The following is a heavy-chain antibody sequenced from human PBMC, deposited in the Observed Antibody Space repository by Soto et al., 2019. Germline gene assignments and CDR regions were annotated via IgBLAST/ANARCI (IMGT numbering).Heavy chain of an antibody. CDR3: ATAIGIAVARGFDY. V-gene: IGHV3-33*01. D-gene: IGHD6-19*01. CDR1: GFTFSSYG. J-gene: IGHJ4*02. Sequence: GGSLRLSCAASGFTFSSYGMHWVRQAPGKGLEWVAVIWYDGSNKYYADSVKGRFTISRDNSKNTLYLQMNSLRAEDTAVYYCATAIGIAVARGFDYWGQGTLVTVSS. CDR2: IWYDGSNK.